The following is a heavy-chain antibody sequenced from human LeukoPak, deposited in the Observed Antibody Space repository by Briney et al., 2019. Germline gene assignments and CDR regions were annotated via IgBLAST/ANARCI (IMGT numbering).Heavy chain of an antibody. CDR1: GFTFSDYV. Sequence: GGSLRLSCAASGFTFSDYVMHWVRQAPGKGPESISAISPDGTTYYANFVKGRFTISGDNSQRTLFLQMGSLTIEDTAVYYCARESQGGSDYWGQGTLATVSS. V-gene: IGHV3-64*01. CDR2: ISPDGTT. J-gene: IGHJ4*02. D-gene: IGHD5-12*01. CDR3: ARESQGGSDY.